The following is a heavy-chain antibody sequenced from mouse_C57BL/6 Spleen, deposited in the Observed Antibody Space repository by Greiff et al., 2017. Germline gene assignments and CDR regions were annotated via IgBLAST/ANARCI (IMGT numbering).Heavy chain of an antibody. V-gene: IGHV1-15*01. CDR2: IDPETGGT. D-gene: IGHD1-1*01. CDR1: GYTFTDYE. Sequence: QVQLQQSGAELVRPGASVTLSCKASGYTFTDYEMHWVKQTPVHGLEWIGAIDPETGGTAYNQKFKGKAILTADKSSSTAYMELRSLTSEDSAVYYCTRADRSSSYAMDYWGQGTSVTVSS. J-gene: IGHJ4*01. CDR3: TRADRSSSYAMDY.